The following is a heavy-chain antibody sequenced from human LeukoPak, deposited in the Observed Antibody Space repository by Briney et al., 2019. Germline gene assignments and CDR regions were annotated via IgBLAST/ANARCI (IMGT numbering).Heavy chain of an antibody. CDR2: ISKDGRKN. V-gene: IGHV3-30*04. CDR3: ARDLLNYGSAYYDVGIFDT. J-gene: IGHJ4*02. Sequence: GGSLRLSCEASGFSFSTSGVHWVRQAPGKGLEWMAVISKDGRKNHYADSVKGRFTISRDNSKSTLFLQMNSLRPEDTAIYYCARDLLNYGSAYYDVGIFDTWGQGTLVTVSS. CDR1: GFSFSTSG. D-gene: IGHD3-10*01.